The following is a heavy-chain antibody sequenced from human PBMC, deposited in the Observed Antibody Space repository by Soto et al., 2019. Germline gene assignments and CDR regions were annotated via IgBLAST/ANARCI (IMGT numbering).Heavy chain of an antibody. CDR2: IYSGGST. CDR3: ARARLYYYYYGMDV. J-gene: IGHJ6*02. D-gene: IGHD2-21*02. Sequence: EVQLVESGGGLVQPGGSLRLSCAASGFTVSSNYMSWVRQDPGKGLEWVSVIYSGGSTYYADSVKGRFTISRHNSKNTLYLQMNSLRAEDTAVYYCARARLYYYYYGMDVWGQGTTVTVSS. CDR1: GFTVSSNY. V-gene: IGHV3-53*04.